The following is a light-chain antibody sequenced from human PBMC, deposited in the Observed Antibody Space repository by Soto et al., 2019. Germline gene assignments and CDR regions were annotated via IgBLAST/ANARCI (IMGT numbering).Light chain of an antibody. Sequence: SYELTQSPSVSVSPGQTASITCPGDKLGDKYACWYQQKPGQSPVLVIYQDSKRPSGIPERFSGSNSGNTATLTISGTQAMDEADYYCQAWDSSTAVFGTGTKLTVL. CDR2: QDS. CDR1: KLGDKY. CDR3: QAWDSSTAV. V-gene: IGLV3-1*01. J-gene: IGLJ1*01.